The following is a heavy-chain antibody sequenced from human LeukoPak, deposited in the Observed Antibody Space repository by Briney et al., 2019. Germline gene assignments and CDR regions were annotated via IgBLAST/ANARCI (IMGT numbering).Heavy chain of an antibody. D-gene: IGHD3-22*01. CDR3: AREGGIYYDSSGYYFDY. CDR2: ISSSGNNA. Sequence: PGGSLRLSCAVSGFTFRGAAMTWVRQAPGKGLEWVSLISSSGNNAYYADSVKGRFTISRDSSKNTLYLQMNSLRAEDTAVYYCAREGGIYYDSSGYYFDYWGQGTLVTVSS. J-gene: IGHJ4*02. V-gene: IGHV3-23*01. CDR1: GFTFRGAA.